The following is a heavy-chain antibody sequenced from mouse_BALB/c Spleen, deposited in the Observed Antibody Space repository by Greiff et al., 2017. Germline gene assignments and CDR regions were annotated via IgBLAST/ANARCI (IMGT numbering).Heavy chain of an antibody. CDR1: GYTFTSYW. V-gene: IGHV1S81*02. Sequence: QVQLQQPGAELVNPGASVKLSCKASGYTFTSYWMHWVKQRPGQGLEWIGEINPSNGRTNYNEKFKSKATLTVDKSSSTAYMQLSSLTSEDSAVYYCAREGNYGNYFDYWGQGTTLTVSS. J-gene: IGHJ2*01. D-gene: IGHD2-1*01. CDR2: INPSNGRT. CDR3: AREGNYGNYFDY.